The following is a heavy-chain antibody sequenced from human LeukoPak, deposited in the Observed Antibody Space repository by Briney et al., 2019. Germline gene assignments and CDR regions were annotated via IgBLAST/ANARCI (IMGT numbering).Heavy chain of an antibody. CDR3: VKDYKWIIFHY. CDR2: ISSNGGST. Sequence: GGSLRLSCSASGFTFSSYAMHWVRQAPGKGLEYVSAISSNGGSTYYADSVKGRFTISRDNSKNTLYLQMSRLRAEDTVVYYCVKDYKWIIFHYWGQGTLVTVSS. J-gene: IGHJ4*02. CDR1: GFTFSSYA. D-gene: IGHD1-20*01. V-gene: IGHV3-64D*09.